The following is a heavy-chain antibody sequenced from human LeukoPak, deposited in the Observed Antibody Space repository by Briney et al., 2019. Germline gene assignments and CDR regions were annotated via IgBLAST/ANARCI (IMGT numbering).Heavy chain of an antibody. Sequence: GGSLRLSCAASGFTFSNYGMYWVRQAPGKGLVWVSRINSDGSSTAYADSVKGRFTISRDNAKNTLDLQMNSLRAEDTAVYYCARSAGEYYDSSGYYHRPLGYWGQGTLVTVSS. J-gene: IGHJ4*02. CDR3: ARSAGEYYDSSGYYHRPLGY. V-gene: IGHV3-74*01. CDR1: GFTFSNYG. CDR2: INSDGSST. D-gene: IGHD3-22*01.